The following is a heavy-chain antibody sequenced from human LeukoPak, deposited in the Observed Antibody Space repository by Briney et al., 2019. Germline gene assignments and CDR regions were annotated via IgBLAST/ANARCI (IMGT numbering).Heavy chain of an antibody. J-gene: IGHJ4*02. CDR3: ARDGGNSRYHYWYYFDY. D-gene: IGHD2/OR15-2a*01. Sequence: LETLSLTCTVSGGSIRSYYWNWIRQPAGKGLEWIGRIYSSGSTNYNPSLKSRVTMSVDTSKNQFSLKLSSVTAADTAVYYCARDGGNSRYHYWYYFDYWGQGTLVTVSS. V-gene: IGHV4-4*07. CDR1: GGSIRSYY. CDR2: IYSSGST.